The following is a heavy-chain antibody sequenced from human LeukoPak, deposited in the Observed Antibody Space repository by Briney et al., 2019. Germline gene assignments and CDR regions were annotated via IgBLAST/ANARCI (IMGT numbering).Heavy chain of an antibody. CDR1: GYTFTSYY. CDR3: ARARSGYDAFDI. J-gene: IGHJ3*02. D-gene: IGHD3-22*01. CDR2: INPSGGST. V-gene: IGHV1-46*01. Sequence: ASVKVSCKASGYTFTSYYMHWVRQAPGQGLEWMGIINPSGGSTSYAQKFQGRVTMTGDTSTSTVYMELSSLRSEDTAVYYCARARSGYDAFDIWGQGTMVTVSS.